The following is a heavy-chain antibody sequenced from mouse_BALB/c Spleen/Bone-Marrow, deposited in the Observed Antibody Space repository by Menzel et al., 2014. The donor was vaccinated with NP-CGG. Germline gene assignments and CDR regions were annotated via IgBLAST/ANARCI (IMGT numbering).Heavy chain of an antibody. Sequence: VQRVESGGGLVKPGGSLKLSCTTSGFTFSSYAMSWVRQTPEKRLEWVAVISSGGSDTYYPDSVKGRFTVSRDNAKNTLYLQMSSLRSEDTALYYCARRSDLRASMDYWGQGTSVTVSS. CDR2: ISSGGSDT. D-gene: IGHD3-1*01. V-gene: IGHV5-9-3*01. CDR1: GFTFSSYA. CDR3: ARRSDLRASMDY. J-gene: IGHJ4*01.